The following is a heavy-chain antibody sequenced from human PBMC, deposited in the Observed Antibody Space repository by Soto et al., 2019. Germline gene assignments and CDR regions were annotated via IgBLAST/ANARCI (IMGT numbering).Heavy chain of an antibody. D-gene: IGHD2-21*02. CDR1: GGSISSGDYY. V-gene: IGHV4-30-4*01. Sequence: SETLSLTCTVSGGSISSGDYYWSWIRQPPGKGLEWIGYIYYSGSTYYNPSLKSRVTISVDTSKNQFSLKLSSVTAADTAVYYCARGTHIVVVTARFYFDYWGQGTLVTVSS. CDR3: ARGTHIVVVTARFYFDY. J-gene: IGHJ4*02. CDR2: IYYSGST.